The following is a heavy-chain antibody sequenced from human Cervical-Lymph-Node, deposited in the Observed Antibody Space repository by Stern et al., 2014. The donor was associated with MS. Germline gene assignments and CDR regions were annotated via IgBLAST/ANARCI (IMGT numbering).Heavy chain of an antibody. Sequence: QVQLVQSGAEVKKPGASVKVSCKASGFNISSSAVHWVRQAPGQRLEWMGWINAGHGNTKYSQKFQGRVIINRDTSASTAYMELSSLRSEDTAVYYCARDPYGNGEYYYGMDVWGQGTTVTVSS. CDR1: GFNISSSA. CDR2: INAGHGNT. V-gene: IGHV1-3*01. J-gene: IGHJ6*02. CDR3: ARDPYGNGEYYYGMDV. D-gene: IGHD7-27*01.